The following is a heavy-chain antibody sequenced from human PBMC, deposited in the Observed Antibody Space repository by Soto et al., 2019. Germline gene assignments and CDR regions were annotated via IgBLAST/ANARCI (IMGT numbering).Heavy chain of an antibody. J-gene: IGHJ4*02. CDR3: ARSAWVWPVENDY. V-gene: IGHV4-31*03. CDR1: GGSISSGGYY. D-gene: IGHD2-2*01. Sequence: QVQLQESGPGLVKPSQTLSLTCTVSGGSISSGGYYWSWIRQHPGKGLEWIGYIYYSGSTYYNPSLKSRVTISVDTSKNQFSLKLSSVTAADTAVYDCARSAWVWPVENDYWGQGTLVTVSS. CDR2: IYYSGST.